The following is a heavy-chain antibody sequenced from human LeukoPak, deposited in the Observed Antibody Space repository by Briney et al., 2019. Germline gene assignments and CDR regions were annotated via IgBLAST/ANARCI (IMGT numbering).Heavy chain of an antibody. Sequence: AASVKVSCKASGYTFTSYGISWVRQAPGQGLEWMGWISAYNGNTNYAQKLQGRVTMTTDTSTSTAYMELRSLRSDDTAVYYCARDLAEGVIVGERATLTFDYWGQGTLVTVSS. CDR2: ISAYNGNT. CDR3: ARDLAEGVIVGERATLTFDY. V-gene: IGHV1-18*01. D-gene: IGHD3-22*01. CDR1: GYTFTSYG. J-gene: IGHJ4*02.